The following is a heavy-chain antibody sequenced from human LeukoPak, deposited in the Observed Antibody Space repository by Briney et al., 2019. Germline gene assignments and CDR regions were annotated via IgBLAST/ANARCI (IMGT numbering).Heavy chain of an antibody. J-gene: IGHJ4*02. CDR2: INPSGGST. V-gene: IGHV1-46*01. D-gene: IGHD3-3*01. Sequence: ASVKVSCKASGYTFTSYYMHWVRQAPGQGLEWMGIINPSGGSTSYAQKFQGRVTMTRDTSTSTVYMELSGLRSEDTAVYYCARARGPLRFPSYYFDYWGQGTLVTVSS. CDR1: GYTFTSYY. CDR3: ARARGPLRFPSYYFDY.